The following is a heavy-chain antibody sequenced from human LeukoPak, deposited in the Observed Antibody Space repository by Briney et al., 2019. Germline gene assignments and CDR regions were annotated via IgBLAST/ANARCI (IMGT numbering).Heavy chain of an antibody. CDR2: IYWNDDK. J-gene: IGHJ4*02. Sequence: SGPTLVKPTQTLTLTCTFSGFSLSTSGVGVGWIRRPPGKALEWLALIYWNDDKRYSPSPKSRLTITKDTSKNQVVLTMTNMHPVDTATYYCAHDSGSSNVDYWGQGTLVTVSS. V-gene: IGHV2-5*01. D-gene: IGHD3-10*01. CDR1: GFSLSTSGVG. CDR3: AHDSGSSNVDY.